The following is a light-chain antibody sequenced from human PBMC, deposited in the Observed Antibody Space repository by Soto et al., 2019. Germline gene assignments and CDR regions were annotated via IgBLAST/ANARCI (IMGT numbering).Light chain of an antibody. J-gene: IGKJ5*01. Sequence: DIVLTQPPCTLSLSPGERATLSCRASQSVSSSYLAWYQQKPGKAPRLLVYGASSRVTGIPDRFSGSGYGTDFTLTISRLEPEDFAVYYCQQYGSFFGQGTRLEI. CDR3: QQYGSF. CDR1: QSVSSSY. V-gene: IGKV3-20*01. CDR2: GAS.